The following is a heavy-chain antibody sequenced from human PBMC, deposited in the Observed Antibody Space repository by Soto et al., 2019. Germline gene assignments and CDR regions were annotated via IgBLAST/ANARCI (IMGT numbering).Heavy chain of an antibody. Sequence: GGSLRLSCAASGFTFSSYGMHWVRQAPGKGLEWVAVISYDGSNKYYADSVKGRFTISRDNSKNTLYLQMNSLRAEDTAVYYCAKERITMVRGVYYYYYYMDVWGKGTTVTVSS. J-gene: IGHJ6*03. D-gene: IGHD3-10*01. CDR2: ISYDGSNK. CDR1: GFTFSSYG. CDR3: AKERITMVRGVYYYYYYMDV. V-gene: IGHV3-30*18.